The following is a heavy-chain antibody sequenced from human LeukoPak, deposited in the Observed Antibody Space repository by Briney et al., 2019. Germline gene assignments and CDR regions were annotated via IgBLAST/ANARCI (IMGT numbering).Heavy chain of an antibody. CDR3: ARAHRYSGSYSVNFDY. J-gene: IGHJ4*02. D-gene: IGHD1-26*01. Sequence: ASVKVSCKASGYTFTSYAMHWVRQAPGQRLEWMGWINAGNGNTKYSQKFQGRVTITRDTSASTAYMELSSLRSEDTAVYYYARAHRYSGSYSVNFDYWGQGTLVTVSS. V-gene: IGHV1-3*01. CDR2: INAGNGNT. CDR1: GYTFTSYA.